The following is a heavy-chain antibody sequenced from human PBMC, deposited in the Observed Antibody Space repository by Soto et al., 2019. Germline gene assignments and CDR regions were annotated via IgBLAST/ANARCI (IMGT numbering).Heavy chain of an antibody. CDR3: NRGSEYDFWSGYL. J-gene: IGHJ4*02. CDR1: GGTSTRYA. V-gene: IGHV1-69*06. Sequence: QERLVQSGAEVRKPGCSVKVSCKVTGGTSTRYAINWVRQAPGQGLEWMGGIVPMFGTSKYAQRLQGSVTITADTSTNIAYMELRSLRSEDMAVYYCNRGSEYDFWSGYLWGQGTLVSVSS. D-gene: IGHD3-3*01. CDR2: IVPMFGTS.